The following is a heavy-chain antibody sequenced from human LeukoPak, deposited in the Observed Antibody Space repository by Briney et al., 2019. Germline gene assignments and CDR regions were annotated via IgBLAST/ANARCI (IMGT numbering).Heavy chain of an antibody. D-gene: IGHD6-19*01. J-gene: IGHJ4*02. V-gene: IGHV3-21*01. CDR3: AKTGGGAVAGGFDY. CDR1: GFTFSRHS. Sequence: GGSLRLSCAASGFTFSRHSIDWVRQAPGKGLEWVSSISSSSSYIYYADSVKGRFTISRDNSKNTLYLQMNSLRAEDTAVYYCAKTGGGAVAGGFDYWGQGTLVTVSS. CDR2: ISSSSSYI.